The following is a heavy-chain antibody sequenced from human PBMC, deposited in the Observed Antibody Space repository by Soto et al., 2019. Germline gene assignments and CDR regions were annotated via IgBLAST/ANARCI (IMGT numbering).Heavy chain of an antibody. CDR1: GFTFSSYW. V-gene: IGHV3-74*01. CDR2: IDNAGSSA. Sequence: PGGSLRLSCAASGFTFSSYWMSWVRQAPGKGPVWVSRIDNAGSSARYADSVKGRFTISRDNAKNTVYLQMNSLRAEDTAVYYCTRVGGSVSGMDVWGQGTTVTVSS. J-gene: IGHJ6*02. CDR3: TRVGGSVSGMDV. D-gene: IGHD1-26*01.